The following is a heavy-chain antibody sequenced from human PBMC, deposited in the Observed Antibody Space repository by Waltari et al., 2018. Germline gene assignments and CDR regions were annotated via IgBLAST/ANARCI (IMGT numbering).Heavy chain of an antibody. CDR2: VYTSGST. D-gene: IGHD3-10*01. CDR1: GGSISSYY. Sequence: QVQLQESGPGLVKPSETLSLTCTVSGGSISSYYWSWIRQPAGKGLEGIGRVYTSGSTNSNPSLKSRVTMSVDTSKNQFSLKLSSVTAADTAVYYCARVYPYYYGSGSSYFDYWGQGTLVTVSS. V-gene: IGHV4-4*07. CDR3: ARVYPYYYGSGSSYFDY. J-gene: IGHJ4*02.